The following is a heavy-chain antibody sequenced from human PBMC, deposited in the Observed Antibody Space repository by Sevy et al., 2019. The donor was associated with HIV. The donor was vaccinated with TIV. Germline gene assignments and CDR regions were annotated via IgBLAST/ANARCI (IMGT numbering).Heavy chain of an antibody. J-gene: IGHJ4*02. D-gene: IGHD3-22*01. CDR1: GGSISSSSYY. CDR3: ARHVRPSNYYDSSGGIDY. CDR2: IYYSGST. Sequence: SETLSLTCTVSGGSISSSSYYWGWIRQPPGKGLEWIGSIYYSGSTYYNPPLKSRVTISVDTSKNQFSLKLSSVTAADTAVYYCARHVRPSNYYDSSGGIDYWGQGTLVTVSS. V-gene: IGHV4-39*01.